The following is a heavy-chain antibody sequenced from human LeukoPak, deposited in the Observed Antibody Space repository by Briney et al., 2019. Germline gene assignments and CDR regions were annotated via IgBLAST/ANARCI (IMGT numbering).Heavy chain of an antibody. CDR2: ISWDGVST. D-gene: IGHD7-27*01. CDR3: AKDKLGMPAY. Sequence: PGRSLRLSCAASGFTFDDYAMHWVRQAPGKGLEWVSLISWDGVSTYYGDSVKGRFTISRDNSKNSLYLQMNSLRPEDTAFYYCAKDKLGMPAYWGQGTLVTVSS. V-gene: IGHV3-43D*04. J-gene: IGHJ4*02. CDR1: GFTFDDYA.